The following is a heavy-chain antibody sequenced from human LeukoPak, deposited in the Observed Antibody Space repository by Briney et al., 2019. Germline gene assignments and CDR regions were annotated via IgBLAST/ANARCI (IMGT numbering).Heavy chain of an antibody. Sequence: GGSLRLSCAASGFTFSNYAMSWVRQATGKGLEWVSVIYSGGSTYYADSVKGRFTISRDNSKNTLYLQMNSLRAEDTAVYYCARVGGTFDYWGQGTLVTVSS. CDR1: GFTFSNYA. D-gene: IGHD3-16*01. V-gene: IGHV3-53*01. J-gene: IGHJ4*02. CDR3: ARVGGTFDY. CDR2: IYSGGST.